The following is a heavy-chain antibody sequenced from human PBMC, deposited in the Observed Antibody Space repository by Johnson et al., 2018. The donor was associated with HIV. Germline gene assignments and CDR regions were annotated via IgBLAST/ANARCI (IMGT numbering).Heavy chain of an antibody. Sequence: QVPLVESGGGVVQPGRSLRLSCAASGFTFSSYAMHWVRQAPGKGLEWVAVISFDGSKKYHADSVKGRFTISRDNSKNTLYLQMNSLRAEDTAVYFCARDRGYLDAFDIWGQGTMVTVSS. CDR1: GFTFSSYA. CDR2: ISFDGSKK. J-gene: IGHJ3*02. CDR3: ARDRGYLDAFDI. D-gene: IGHD1-26*01. V-gene: IGHV3-30*14.